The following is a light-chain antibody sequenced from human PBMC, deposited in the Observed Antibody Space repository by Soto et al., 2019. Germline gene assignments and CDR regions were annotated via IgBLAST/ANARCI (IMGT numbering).Light chain of an antibody. CDR3: SSYTSSSTLDVV. Sequence: QSALTHPASVSGSPGQSITISCTGTSSDVGGYNYVSWYQQHPGKAPKLIIYDVSNRPSGVSNRFSGSKSGNTASLTISGLQAQDEADYYCSSYTSSSTLDVVFGGGTKLTVL. CDR2: DVS. J-gene: IGLJ2*01. CDR1: SSDVGGYNY. V-gene: IGLV2-14*01.